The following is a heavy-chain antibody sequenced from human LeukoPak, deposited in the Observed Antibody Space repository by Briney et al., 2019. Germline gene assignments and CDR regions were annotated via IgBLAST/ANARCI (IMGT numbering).Heavy chain of an antibody. V-gene: IGHV3-30*02. J-gene: IGHJ4*02. Sequence: GGSLRLSCAASGFTFSSYGMHWVRQAPGKGLEWVAFIRYDGSNKYYADSVKGRFTISRDNSKNTLYLQMNSLRAEDTAVYYCARDKWELHYWGQGTLVTVSS. D-gene: IGHD1-26*01. CDR3: ARDKWELHY. CDR2: IRYDGSNK. CDR1: GFTFSSYG.